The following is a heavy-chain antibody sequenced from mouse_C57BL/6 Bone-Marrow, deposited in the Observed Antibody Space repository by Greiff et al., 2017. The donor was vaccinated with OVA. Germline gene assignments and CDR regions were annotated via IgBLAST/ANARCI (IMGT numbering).Heavy chain of an antibody. CDR2: IDPENGDT. CDR3: TTFCIYYGSGPDY. V-gene: IGHV14-4*01. Sequence: VQLQQSGAELVRPGASVKLSCTASGFNIKDDYMHWVKQRPEQGLEWIGWIDPENGDTEYASKFQGKATITADTSSNTAYLQLSSLTSEDAAVYYCTTFCIYYGSGPDYWGQGTTLTVSA. J-gene: IGHJ2*01. D-gene: IGHD1-1*01. CDR1: GFNIKDDY.